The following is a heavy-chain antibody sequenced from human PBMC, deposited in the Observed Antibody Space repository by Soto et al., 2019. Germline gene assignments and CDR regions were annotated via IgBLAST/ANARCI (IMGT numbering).Heavy chain of an antibody. Sequence: SETLSLTCTVSGGSISSYYWSWIRQPPGKGLEWIGYIYYSGSTNYNPSLKSRVTISVDTSKNQFSLKLSSVTAADTAVYYCARHGYYDSSGYWFWGQGTLVTVS. V-gene: IGHV4-59*01. CDR2: IYYSGST. D-gene: IGHD3-22*01. CDR3: ARHGYYDSSGYWF. CDR1: GGSISSYY. J-gene: IGHJ4*02.